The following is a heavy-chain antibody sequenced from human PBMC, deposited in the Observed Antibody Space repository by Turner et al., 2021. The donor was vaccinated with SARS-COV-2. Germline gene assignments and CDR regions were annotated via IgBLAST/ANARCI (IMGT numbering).Heavy chain of an antibody. CDR2: ISSSSSYI. V-gene: IGHV3-21*01. CDR1: GFPFSTYS. D-gene: IGHD1-20*01. Sequence: EVQLVESGGGLVKPGGSLRLSCAASGFPFSTYSMNWVRRAPGKGVVWVSSISSSSSYIYYADSAKGRFTISRDNAKNSVYLKMNSLRAEDTAVYYCARDRIVRNWNDVPKPTYGMDVWGQGTTVTVSS. CDR3: ARDRIVRNWNDVPKPTYGMDV. J-gene: IGHJ6*02.